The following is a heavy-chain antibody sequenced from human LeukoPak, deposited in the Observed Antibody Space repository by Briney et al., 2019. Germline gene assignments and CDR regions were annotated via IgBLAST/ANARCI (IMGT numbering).Heavy chain of an antibody. CDR3: XXXXASSGSYYGSGAFDI. V-gene: IGHV3-30*03. D-gene: IGHD1-26*01. CDR2: ISYDGSKE. Sequence: PGGSLRLSCAASGFTFGSYGMHWVRQAPGKGLEWVAVISYDGSKEYYADSVKGRFTISRDNSKNTVYLQMNSLRAEDTAVYYXXXXXASSGSYYGSGAFDIWGQGTMVTVSS. CDR1: GFTFGSYG. J-gene: IGHJ3*02.